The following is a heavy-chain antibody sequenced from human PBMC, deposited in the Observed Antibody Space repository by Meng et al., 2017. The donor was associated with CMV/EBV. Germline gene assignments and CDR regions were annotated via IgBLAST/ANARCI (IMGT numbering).Heavy chain of an antibody. V-gene: IGHV3-23*05. CDR2: VDQSGTDT. J-gene: IGHJ4*02. Sequence: GESLKISCEVSGFTFTDAGMPWVRHGPGKGLEWVSTVDQSGTDTHYADSVKGRFTISRDNFKNTLSLQMNSLRADDTAVYYCATDAGEFNPVHYWGQGTLVTVSS. CDR3: ATDAGEFNPVHY. D-gene: IGHD1-26*01. CDR1: GFTFTDAG.